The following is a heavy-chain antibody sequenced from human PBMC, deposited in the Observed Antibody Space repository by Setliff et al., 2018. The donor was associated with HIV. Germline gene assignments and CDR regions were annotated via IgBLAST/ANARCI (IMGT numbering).Heavy chain of an antibody. V-gene: IGHV1-69*05. CDR2: IIPIFGTA. CDR1: GGTFSSHA. CDR3: ARGLRARPRLRGFYHYGMDV. J-gene: IGHJ6*02. Sequence: ASVKVSCKASGGTFSSHAISWVRQAPGQGLEWMGGIIPIFGTANYAQKFQARVTITTDESTNTAYMELTSLRSDDSAVYFCARGLRARPRLRGFYHYGMDVWGQGATVTVSS. D-gene: IGHD2-21*02.